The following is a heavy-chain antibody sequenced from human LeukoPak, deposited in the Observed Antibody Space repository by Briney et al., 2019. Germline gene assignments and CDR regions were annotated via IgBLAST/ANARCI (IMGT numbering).Heavy chain of an antibody. CDR1: GGSISSRSDY. Sequence: PSETLSLTCTVSGGSISSRSDYWGWIRQTPGKGLEWIGNLDSSGSTYYNPSLKSRVTISVDTSKNQFSLKLSSVTAADTAVYYCARLNSPSLWFGAEDYYMDVWGKGTTVTVSS. CDR3: ARLNSPSLWFGAEDYYMDV. J-gene: IGHJ6*03. V-gene: IGHV4-39*07. D-gene: IGHD3-10*01. CDR2: LDSSGST.